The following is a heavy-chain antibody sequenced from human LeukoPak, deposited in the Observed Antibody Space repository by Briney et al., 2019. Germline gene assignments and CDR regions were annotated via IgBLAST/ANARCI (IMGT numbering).Heavy chain of an antibody. CDR3: VRVAPRGVWHQRDY. Sequence: GGSLRLSCAASGFTFNTYDMNWVRQAPGKGLEWLSYISSSGSTIYYADSVKGRFTVSRDNAKNSLYLQMNSLRAEDTAVYYCVRVAPRGVWHQRDYWGQGTLVTVSS. CDR2: ISSSGSTI. J-gene: IGHJ4*02. CDR1: GFTFNTYD. V-gene: IGHV3-48*04. D-gene: IGHD5-24*01.